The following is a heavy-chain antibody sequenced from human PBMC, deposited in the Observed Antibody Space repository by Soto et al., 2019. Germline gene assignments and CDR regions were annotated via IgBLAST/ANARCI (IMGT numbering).Heavy chain of an antibody. CDR2: IIPIFGTA. Sequence: QVQLVQSGAEVKKPGSSVKVSCKASGGTFSSYAISWVRQAPGQGLEWMGGIIPIFGTANYEQKFQGRVMITADESKSTAYMELRSLRSEDTAVYYCASSGYEWHAIRFAFDIWGQGTMVTVSS. D-gene: IGHD2-21*01. J-gene: IGHJ3*02. V-gene: IGHV1-69*12. CDR1: GGTFSSYA. CDR3: ASSGYEWHAIRFAFDI.